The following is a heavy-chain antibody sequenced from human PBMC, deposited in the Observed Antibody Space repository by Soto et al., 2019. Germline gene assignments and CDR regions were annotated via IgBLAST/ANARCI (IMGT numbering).Heavy chain of an antibody. CDR2: IKQDGSEK. J-gene: IGHJ4*02. D-gene: IGHD6-13*01. Sequence: GGSLRLSCAASGFTFSSYWMSWVRQAPGKGLEWVANIKQDGSEKYYVDSVKGRFTISRDNAKNSLYLQMNSLRAEDTAVYYCARAPGYSSSWYEYYFDYWGQGTLVTVSS. V-gene: IGHV3-7*01. CDR1: GFTFSSYW. CDR3: ARAPGYSSSWYEYYFDY.